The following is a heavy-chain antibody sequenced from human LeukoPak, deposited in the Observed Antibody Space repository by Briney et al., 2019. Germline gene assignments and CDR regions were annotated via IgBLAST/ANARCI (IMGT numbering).Heavy chain of an antibody. V-gene: IGHV1-2*02. D-gene: IGHD3-10*01. J-gene: IGHJ3*02. CDR3: ARGAYGSGWEAFDI. CDR2: INPNSGGT. Sequence: ASVKVSCKASGYTFTGYYMHWVRQAPGQGLEWMGWINPNSGGTNYEQNFQGRVTMTRDTSISTAYMELSRLRTDDTAVYYCARGAYGSGWEAFDIWGQGTMVTVSS. CDR1: GYTFTGYY.